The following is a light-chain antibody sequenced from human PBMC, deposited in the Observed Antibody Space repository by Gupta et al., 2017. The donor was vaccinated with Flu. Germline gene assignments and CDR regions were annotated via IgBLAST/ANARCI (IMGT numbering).Light chain of an antibody. CDR3: QQYGGQPPWT. CDR2: GAS. Sequence: EIVLTQSPGTLSLSPGERATLSCRASQSVSSNYLAWHQQKPGQAPRLFIFGASTRATGIPDRFNGSGSGTDFTLTISRLEPEDFAVYYCQQYGGQPPWTFGQGTKVEIK. CDR1: QSVSSNY. J-gene: IGKJ1*01. V-gene: IGKV3-20*01.